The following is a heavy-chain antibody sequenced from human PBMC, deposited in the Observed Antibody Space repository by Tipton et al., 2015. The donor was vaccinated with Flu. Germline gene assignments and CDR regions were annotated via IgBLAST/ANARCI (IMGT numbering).Heavy chain of an antibody. V-gene: IGHV3-15*01. J-gene: IGHJ4*02. D-gene: IGHD3-9*01. CDR3: ISDVGVLRYAG. CDR2: ILSKTDGGTT. Sequence: SLRLSCTASGFTFHDAWMSWVRQAPGKGLEWVGRILSKTDGGTTDYAAPVKGRFTISRDDSKNTVYLQMNSLKTDDTAMYYCISDVGVLRYAGWGQVTLVTVSS. CDR1: GFTFHDAW.